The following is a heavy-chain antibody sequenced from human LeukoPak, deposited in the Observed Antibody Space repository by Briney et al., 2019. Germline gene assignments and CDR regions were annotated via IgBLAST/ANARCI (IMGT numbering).Heavy chain of an antibody. CDR1: GFTFTDYY. CDR3: ARDTLEYSNSPDALDI. V-gene: IGHV3-11*04. Sequence: GGSLRLSCAASGFTFTDYYMSWIRQAPGKGLEWLSYISSSGSTIYYADSVKGRFTISRDNAKNSLYMQMESLRDEDTAIYYCARDTLEYSNSPDALDIWGQGTMVTVSS. CDR2: ISSSGSTI. D-gene: IGHD4-23*01. J-gene: IGHJ3*02.